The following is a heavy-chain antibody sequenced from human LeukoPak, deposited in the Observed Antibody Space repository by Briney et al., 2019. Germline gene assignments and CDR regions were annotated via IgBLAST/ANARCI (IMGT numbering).Heavy chain of an antibody. D-gene: IGHD6-13*01. CDR3: ARDSGSSWREGLNY. CDR2: ISSESSFI. Sequence: GGSLRLSCAASGFTFSSYAMSWVRQAPGKGLEWVSSISSESSFIYYADSVKGRFTISRDNAKNSLYLQMNSLRAEDTAVYFCARDSGSSWREGLNYWGQGTLVTVSS. J-gene: IGHJ4*02. CDR1: GFTFSSYA. V-gene: IGHV3-21*01.